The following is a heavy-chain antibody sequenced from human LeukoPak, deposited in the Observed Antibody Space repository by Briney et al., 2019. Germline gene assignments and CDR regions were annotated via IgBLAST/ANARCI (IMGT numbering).Heavy chain of an antibody. CDR2: INPNSGGT. D-gene: IGHD3-10*01. CDR3: ARSRVRGVIIVDY. J-gene: IGHJ4*02. Sequence: GASVKVSCKASGYTFTGYYMHWVRQAPGQGLEWMGWINPNSGGTNYAQKFQGRVTMTRDTSISTAYMELSRLRSDDTAVYYCARSRVRGVIIVDYWGQGTLVTVSS. CDR1: GYTFTGYY. V-gene: IGHV1-2*02.